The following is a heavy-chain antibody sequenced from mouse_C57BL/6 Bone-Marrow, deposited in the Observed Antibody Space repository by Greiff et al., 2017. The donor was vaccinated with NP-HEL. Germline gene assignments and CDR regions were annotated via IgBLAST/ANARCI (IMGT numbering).Heavy chain of an antibody. J-gene: IGHJ2*01. CDR3: AGWDY. Sequence: QVQLQQPGAELVRPGTSVKLSCKASGYTFTSYWMHWVKQRPGQGLEWIGVIDPSDSYTNYNQKFKGKATLTVDTSSSTAYMQLSSLTSEDSAVYYCAGWDYWGQGTTLTVSS. V-gene: IGHV1-59*01. D-gene: IGHD1-1*02. CDR2: IDPSDSYT. CDR1: GYTFTSYW.